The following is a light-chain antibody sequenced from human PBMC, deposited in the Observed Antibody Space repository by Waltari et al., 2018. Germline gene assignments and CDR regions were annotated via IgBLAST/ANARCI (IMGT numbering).Light chain of an antibody. Sequence: QAVLTQPPSVSGSPGQSVTISCSGASRDIGDYKYISWYQQLPGTAPNLILYEANNRPSAVSARFSGSKSGNAASLTISGLQADDEADYYCCSYVGASTSILFGGGTRLTVL. CDR2: EAN. CDR1: SRDIGDYKY. CDR3: CSYVGASTSIL. V-gene: IGLV2-11*01. J-gene: IGLJ7*01.